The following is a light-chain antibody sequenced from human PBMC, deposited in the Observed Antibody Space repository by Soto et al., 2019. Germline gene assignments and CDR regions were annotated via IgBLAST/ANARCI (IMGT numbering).Light chain of an antibody. CDR3: QQYNSLPWT. CDR1: QSISSW. Sequence: DVQISKDPYSLSTSEGDSLSIHCRASQSISSWLAWYQQKPGKAPKLLIYDASSLESGVPARFSGSGSGTEFTLTISSFQPDDFATYYCQQYNSLPWTFGQGTKVDIK. V-gene: IGKV1-5*01. J-gene: IGKJ1*01. CDR2: DAS.